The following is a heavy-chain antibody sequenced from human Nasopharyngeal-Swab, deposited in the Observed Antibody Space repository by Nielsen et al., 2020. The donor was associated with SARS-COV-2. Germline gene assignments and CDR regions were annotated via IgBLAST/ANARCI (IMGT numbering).Heavy chain of an antibody. D-gene: IGHD2-2*01. CDR3: AILGYCSSNMCPPQRNWFDP. CDR2: FDPEEGET. J-gene: IGHJ5*02. Sequence: ALVKVFCKVSGYTFTELSMHWVRQAPGKGLEWMGGFDPEEGETIYAQKFQGRVTMTEDTSTDTAYMELSGLRSEDTAIYYCAILGYCSSNMCPPQRNWFDPWGQGTLVTVSS. V-gene: IGHV1-24*01. CDR1: GYTFTELS.